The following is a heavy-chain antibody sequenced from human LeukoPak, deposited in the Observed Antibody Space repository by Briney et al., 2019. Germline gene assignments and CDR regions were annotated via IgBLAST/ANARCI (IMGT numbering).Heavy chain of an antibody. CDR1: GFTFSSYA. V-gene: IGHV3-23*01. CDR2: ISGSGGST. Sequence: GGSLRLSCAASGFTFSSYAMSWVRQAPGKGLEWVSAISGSGGSTYYATSVKGRSTISRDNSKNTLYLQMNSLRAEDTAVYYCAKDAQLLWFGEPRGHYFDYWGQGTLVTVSS. D-gene: IGHD3-10*01. J-gene: IGHJ4*02. CDR3: AKDAQLLWFGEPRGHYFDY.